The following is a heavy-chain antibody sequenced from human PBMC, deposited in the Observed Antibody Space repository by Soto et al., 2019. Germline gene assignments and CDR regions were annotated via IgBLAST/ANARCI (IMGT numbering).Heavy chain of an antibody. V-gene: IGHV4-59*01. J-gene: IGHJ4*02. Sequence: SETLSLTCTVSGGSISSYYWSWIRQPPGKGLEWLGYIYYSGRTEYNPSLKSRVTISVDTSKKQFSLRLTSVTAADTAVYYCARMGDSSSWYQLAYWGQGTLVTVSS. CDR3: ARMGDSSSWYQLAY. D-gene: IGHD6-13*01. CDR2: IYYSGRT. CDR1: GGSISSYY.